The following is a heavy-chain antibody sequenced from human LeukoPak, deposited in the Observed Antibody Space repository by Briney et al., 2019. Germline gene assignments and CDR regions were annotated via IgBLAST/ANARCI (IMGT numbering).Heavy chain of an antibody. Sequence: PGGSLRLSCAASGVTFSSYDIHWVRQAPGKGLEWVAVISYDGTNKYYADSVKSRFTISRDNSKNTLYLQMNSVRGEDTAVYYCAKDGNYYGSRSYPPADNWGQGTLVTVSS. CDR1: GVTFSSYD. J-gene: IGHJ4*02. CDR2: ISYDGTNK. D-gene: IGHD3-10*01. V-gene: IGHV3-30*18. CDR3: AKDGNYYGSRSYPPADN.